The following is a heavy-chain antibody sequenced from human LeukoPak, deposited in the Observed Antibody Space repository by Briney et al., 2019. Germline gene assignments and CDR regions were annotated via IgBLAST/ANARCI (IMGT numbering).Heavy chain of an antibody. D-gene: IGHD6-19*01. V-gene: IGHV4-34*01. Sequence: PSGTLSLTCAVYGGSFSGYYWSWIRQPPGKGLEWIGEINHSGSTNYNPTLKSRVTISVDTSKNQFSLKLSSVTAADTAVYYCARGPRSSGWRVAFDIWGQGTMVTVSS. CDR3: ARGPRSSGWRVAFDI. J-gene: IGHJ3*02. CDR2: INHSGST. CDR1: GGSFSGYY.